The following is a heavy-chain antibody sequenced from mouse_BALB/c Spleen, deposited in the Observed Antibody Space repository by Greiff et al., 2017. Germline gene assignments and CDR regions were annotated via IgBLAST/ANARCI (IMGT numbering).Heavy chain of an antibody. CDR3: ARSIYYYGSSLY. CDR1: GYTFTSYT. J-gene: IGHJ2*01. V-gene: IGHV1-4*01. Sequence: QVQLKESGAELARPGASVKMSCKASGYTFTSYTMHWVKQRPGQGLEWIGYINPSSGYTNYNQKFKDKATLTADKSSSTAYMQLSSLTSEDSAVYYCARSIYYYGSSLYWGQGTTLTVSS. CDR2: INPSSGYT. D-gene: IGHD1-1*01.